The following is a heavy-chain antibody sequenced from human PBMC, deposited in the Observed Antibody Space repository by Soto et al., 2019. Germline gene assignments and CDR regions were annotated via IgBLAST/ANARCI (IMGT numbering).Heavy chain of an antibody. Sequence: SETLSLTCTVSGGSFSSYYWSWIRQPPGKGLEWIGYIYYSGSTKYNPSLKSRITISLDTSKNQFSLKLSSVTAADTAVYYCARHSPTYYYDSSGYYWGWFDPWGQGTLVTVSS. CDR2: IYYSGST. V-gene: IGHV4-59*08. J-gene: IGHJ5*02. CDR1: GGSFSSYY. D-gene: IGHD3-22*01. CDR3: ARHSPTYYYDSSGYYWGWFDP.